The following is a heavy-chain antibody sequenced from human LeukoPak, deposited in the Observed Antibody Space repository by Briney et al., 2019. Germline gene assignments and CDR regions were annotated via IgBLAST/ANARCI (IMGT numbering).Heavy chain of an antibody. CDR3: ARTESPDYYDSSGYYQTLDY. V-gene: IGHV1-69*13. J-gene: IGHJ4*02. D-gene: IGHD3-22*01. CDR2: IIPIFGTA. CDR1: GGTFSSYA. Sequence: SVKVSCKASGGTFSSYAISWVRQAPGQGLEWMGGIIPIFGTANYAQKFQGRVTITADESTGTAYMELSSLRSEDTAVYYCARTESPDYYDSSGYYQTLDYWGQGTLVTISS.